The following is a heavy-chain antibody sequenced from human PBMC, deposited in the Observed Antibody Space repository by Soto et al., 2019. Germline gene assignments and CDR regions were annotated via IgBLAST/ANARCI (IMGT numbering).Heavy chain of an antibody. V-gene: IGHV5-51*01. D-gene: IGHD2-15*01. CDR3: ARDLVVVADVGAFDI. CDR2: IYPGDSDT. J-gene: IGHJ3*02. Sequence: GESLKISCKGSGYSFTSYWIGWVRQMPGKGLEWMGIIYPGDSDTRYSPSFQGQVTISADKSISTAYLQWSSLKASDTAMYYCARDLVVVADVGAFDIWGQGTMVTVSS. CDR1: GYSFTSYW.